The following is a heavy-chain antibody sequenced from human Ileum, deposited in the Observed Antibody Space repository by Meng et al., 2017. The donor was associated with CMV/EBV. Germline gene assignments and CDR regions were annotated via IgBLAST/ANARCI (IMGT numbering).Heavy chain of an antibody. D-gene: IGHD3-10*01. Sequence: SETLSLTCTVPGASIATSAVYWGWIRQPPGKRLEWIGTIYYGGATFYNPSLKSRVTISVDTSKNHFSLKLSSVTAADTGVYYCARQVRGFDPWGQGTLVTVSS. V-gene: IGHV4-39*01. CDR1: GASIATSAVY. CDR2: IYYGGAT. J-gene: IGHJ5*02. CDR3: ARQVRGFDP.